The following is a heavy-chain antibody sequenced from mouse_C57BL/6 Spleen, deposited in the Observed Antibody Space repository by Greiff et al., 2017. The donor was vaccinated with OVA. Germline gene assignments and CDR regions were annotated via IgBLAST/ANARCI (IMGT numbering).Heavy chain of an antibody. CDR1: GYTFTDYY. D-gene: IGHD2-4*01. J-gene: IGHJ3*01. CDR3: ARTMDYDPSWFAY. CDR2: INPYNGGT. V-gene: IGHV1-19*01. Sequence: EVQLQQSGPVLVKPGASVKMSCKASGYTFTDYYMNWVKQSHGKSLEWIGVINPYNGGTSYNQKFKGKATLTVDKSSSTAYMELNSLTSEDSAVYYCARTMDYDPSWFAYWGQGTLVTVSA.